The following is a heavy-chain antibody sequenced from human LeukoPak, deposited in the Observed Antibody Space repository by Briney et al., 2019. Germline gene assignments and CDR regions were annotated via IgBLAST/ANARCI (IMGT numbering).Heavy chain of an antibody. CDR3: TRLQSESSSWALDY. Sequence: SLRLSCAASGFTFSDYYMSWIRQAPGKGLECVGFIRSEAYRGTTEYAASVKGRSTISRDDSKSIAYLQMNSLKTEDTAVYYCTRLQSESSSWALDYWGQGALVTVSS. V-gene: IGHV3-49*03. CDR1: GFTFSDYY. D-gene: IGHD2-2*01. CDR2: IRSEAYRGTT. J-gene: IGHJ4*02.